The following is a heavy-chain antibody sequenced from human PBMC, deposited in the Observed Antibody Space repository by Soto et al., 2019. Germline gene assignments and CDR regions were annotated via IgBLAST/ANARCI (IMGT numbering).Heavy chain of an antibody. CDR1: GFTFGNNS. CDR3: ARDPDRLGLVYYGGRDD. V-gene: IGHV3-53*01. CDR2: IYGGGETT. Sequence: GGSLRLSCAASGFTFGNNSMSWVRQAPGKGLEWVADIYGGGETTYEADSVSGCFTFCGNNFNTLFHLIMSSMTDDDTAVYYCARDPDRLGLVYYGGRDDWGQGTMVTVSS. D-gene: IGHD3-10*01. J-gene: IGHJ4*02.